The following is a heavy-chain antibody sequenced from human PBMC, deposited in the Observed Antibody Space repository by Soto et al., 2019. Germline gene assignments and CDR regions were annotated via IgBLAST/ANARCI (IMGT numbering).Heavy chain of an antibody. CDR1: GYTFTNYA. V-gene: IGHV1-3*01. D-gene: IGHD2-2*01. CDR2: INAGNGNT. J-gene: IGHJ6*03. CDR3: ARGHLAVVPVASWFYYMDV. Sequence: QVQLVQSGAEVEKPGASVKVSCEASGYTFTNYAVHWVRQAPGQRLEWMGWINAGNGNTRYSQKFQGGVTITRDTPARTVYMELSSLRSEDTAVYYCARGHLAVVPVASWFYYMDVWGKGTTVTVSS.